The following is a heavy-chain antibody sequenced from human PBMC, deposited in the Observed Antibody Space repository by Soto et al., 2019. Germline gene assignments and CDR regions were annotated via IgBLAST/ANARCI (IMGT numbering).Heavy chain of an antibody. CDR1: GYIFTAYS. J-gene: IGHJ1*01. CDR3: AREENCRGGTCYSEYFHH. Sequence: ASVKVSCKASGYIFTAYSMHWVRQAPGQGLEWMGVVNPSGGSAHYAQSFEGRVTLTRDTSTSTFYMELSSLRSEDTAVYYCAREENCRGGTCYSEYFHHWGQGTLVTVSS. V-gene: IGHV1-46*01. CDR2: VNPSGGSA. D-gene: IGHD2-15*01.